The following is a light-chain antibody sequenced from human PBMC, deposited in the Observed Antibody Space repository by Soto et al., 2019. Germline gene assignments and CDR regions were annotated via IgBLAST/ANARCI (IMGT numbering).Light chain of an antibody. CDR2: EVS. J-gene: IGLJ3*02. CDR1: SSDVGGYNY. V-gene: IGLV2-14*01. Sequence: SALTQPASVSGSPGQSITISCTGTSSDVGGYNYVSWYQQHPGKAPKFMIYEVSNRPSGVSDRFSGSRSGNTASLTISGLQAEDESDSYFSSYTSSSTWVFGGGTQLTVL. CDR3: SSYTSSSTWV.